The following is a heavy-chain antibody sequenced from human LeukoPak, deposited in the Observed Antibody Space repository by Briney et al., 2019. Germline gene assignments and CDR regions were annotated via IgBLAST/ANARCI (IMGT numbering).Heavy chain of an antibody. CDR2: IYPGDSDT. CDR1: GYSFTSYW. V-gene: IGHV5-51*01. Sequence: GESLKISCKGSGYSFTSYWIGWVRQMPGKGLEWMGIIYPGDSDTRCSPSFQGQVTISADKSISTAYLQWSSLKASDTAMYYCARHCSGGSCYPSGTDYWGQGTLVTVSS. D-gene: IGHD2-15*01. CDR3: ARHCSGGSCYPSGTDY. J-gene: IGHJ4*02.